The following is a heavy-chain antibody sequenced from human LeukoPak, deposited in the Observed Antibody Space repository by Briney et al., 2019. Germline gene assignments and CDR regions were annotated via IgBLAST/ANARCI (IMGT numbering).Heavy chain of an antibody. D-gene: IGHD4-17*01. CDR3: ARGYGDRNWFDP. Sequence: LAGGSLRLSCAGSGFSISNYGMNWVRQAPGKGLEWLSYIRSDSSTKYYADSVEGRFTISRDNAQNSLYLQMNSLRDEDSGVYFCARGYGDRNWFDPWGQGTLVTVSS. J-gene: IGHJ5*02. CDR1: GFSISNYG. V-gene: IGHV3-48*02. CDR2: IRSDSSTK.